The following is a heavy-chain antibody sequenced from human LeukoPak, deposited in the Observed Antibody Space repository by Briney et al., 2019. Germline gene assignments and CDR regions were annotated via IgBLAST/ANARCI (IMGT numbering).Heavy chain of an antibody. CDR2: LYSDGRT. CDR1: KFTFMNYA. Sequence: PGGSLRLSCTASKFTFMNYAMHWVRQAPGRGLEWVSVLYSDGRTYYADSVKGRFTISRDTSKNTLYLQVNSLRAEDTAVYYCARGGGYYPIDYWGQGTLVTVSS. CDR3: ARGGGYYPIDY. V-gene: IGHV3-53*01. D-gene: IGHD2-15*01. J-gene: IGHJ4*02.